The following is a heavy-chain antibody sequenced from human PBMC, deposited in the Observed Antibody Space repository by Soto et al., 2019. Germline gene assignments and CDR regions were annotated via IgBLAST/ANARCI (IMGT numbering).Heavy chain of an antibody. CDR2: ISSSSSYI. V-gene: IGHV3-21*01. CDR1: GLTFSSYS. Sequence: GGSLRLSCAASGLTFSSYSMNWVRQAPGKGLEWVSSISSSSSYIYYADSVKGRFTISRDNAKNSLYLQMNSLRAEDTAVYYCARVLYSSSQNDYWGQGTLVTVSS. D-gene: IGHD6-6*01. J-gene: IGHJ4*02. CDR3: ARVLYSSSQNDY.